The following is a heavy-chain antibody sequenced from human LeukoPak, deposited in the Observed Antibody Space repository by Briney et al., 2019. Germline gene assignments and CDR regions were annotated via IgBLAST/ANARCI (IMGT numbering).Heavy chain of an antibody. D-gene: IGHD6-13*01. J-gene: IGHJ6*03. CDR1: GYSISSGYY. CDR3: ARRRSWAARYMDV. Sequence: PSETLSLTCTVSGYSISSGYYWGWIRQPPGKGLEWIGSIYHSGSTYYNPSLKSRVTISVDTSKNQFSLKLSSVTAADTAVYYCARRRSWAARYMDVWGKGTTVTISS. CDR2: IYHSGST. V-gene: IGHV4-38-2*02.